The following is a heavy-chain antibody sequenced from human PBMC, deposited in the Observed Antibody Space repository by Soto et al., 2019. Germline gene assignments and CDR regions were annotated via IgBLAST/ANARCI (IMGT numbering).Heavy chain of an antibody. J-gene: IGHJ4*02. CDR3: AREWSSGWYRPSSGNPLLS. CDR1: GYTFTSYV. V-gene: IGHV1-3*05. CDR2: INTDTGNT. D-gene: IGHD6-19*01. Sequence: QVQLVQSGAEEKKPGASVKVSCKASGYTFTSYVMHWVRQAPGQRLEWMGWINTDTGNTKSSQKFQGRVTITRDTSASTAYMELSSLRSEDTAVYYCAREWSSGWYRPSSGNPLLSWGQGTLVTVSS.